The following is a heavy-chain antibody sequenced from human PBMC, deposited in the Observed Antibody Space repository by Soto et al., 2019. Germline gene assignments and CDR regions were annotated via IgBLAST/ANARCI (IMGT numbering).Heavy chain of an antibody. CDR1: GFTFSSYG. CDR2: IWYDGSNK. J-gene: IGHJ3*02. V-gene: IGHV3-33*01. Sequence: QVQLVESGGGVVQPGRSLRLSCAASGFTFSSYGMHWVRQAPGKGLEWVAVIWYDGSNKYYADSVKGRFTISRDNSKNTLYLQMNSLRAEDTAVYYCARDGYNLNAFDIWGQGTMVTVSS. CDR3: ARDGYNLNAFDI. D-gene: IGHD5-12*01.